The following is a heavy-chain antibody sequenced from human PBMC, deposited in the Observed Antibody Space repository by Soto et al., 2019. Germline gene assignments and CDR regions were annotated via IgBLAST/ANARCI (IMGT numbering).Heavy chain of an antibody. Sequence: SETLSLTCTVSGGSISSYYWSWIRQPPGKGLEWIGYIYYSGSTNYNPSLKSRVTISVDTSKNQFSLKLSSVTAADTAVYYCARFDGSGRYFDYWGQGTLVTVSS. CDR2: IYYSGST. CDR1: GGSISSYY. D-gene: IGHD2-15*01. J-gene: IGHJ4*02. V-gene: IGHV4-59*01. CDR3: ARFDGSGRYFDY.